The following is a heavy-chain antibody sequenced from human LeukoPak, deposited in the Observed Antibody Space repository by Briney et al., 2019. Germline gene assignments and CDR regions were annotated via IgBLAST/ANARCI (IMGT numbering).Heavy chain of an antibody. Sequence: KPGGSLRLSCAASGFTFSSYSMNWVRQAPGKGLEWVSSISSSSSYIYYADSVKGRFTISRDNAKNSLYLQMNSLRAEDTAVYYCAKTSQGSSWYGFWGQGTLVTVSS. J-gene: IGHJ5*01. CDR2: ISSSSSYI. D-gene: IGHD6-13*01. CDR1: GFTFSSYS. CDR3: AKTSQGSSWYGF. V-gene: IGHV3-21*01.